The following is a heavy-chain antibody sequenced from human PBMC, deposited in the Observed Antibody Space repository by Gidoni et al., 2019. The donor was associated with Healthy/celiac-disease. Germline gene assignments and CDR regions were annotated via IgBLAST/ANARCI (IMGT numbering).Heavy chain of an antibody. Sequence: EVQLVDSGGGLVKPGGSLRLSCAAPRFTFSSYSMNWVRQAPGKGLEWVSSISSSSSYIYYEDSVKSRFNISKDKAKNTLYLKMNSLRAEDTGVYYCARDISPQDSSGCDYWGQGTLVTVSS. D-gene: IGHD6-19*01. CDR2: ISSSSSYI. V-gene: IGHV3-21*01. CDR1: RFTFSSYS. J-gene: IGHJ4*02. CDR3: ARDISPQDSSGCDY.